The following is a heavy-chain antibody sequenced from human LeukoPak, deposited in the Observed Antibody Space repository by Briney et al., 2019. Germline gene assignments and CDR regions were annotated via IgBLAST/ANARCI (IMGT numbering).Heavy chain of an antibody. V-gene: IGHV3-48*02. D-gene: IGHD1-26*01. CDR2: INSSSSTI. J-gene: IGHJ4*02. CDR3: ARERYSDY. CDR1: GFTFSNYN. Sequence: GGSLRLSCAASGFTFSNYNMNWVRQAPGKGLEWVSYINSSSSTIYYADSVKGRFTISRDNAKNPLYLQMNSLRDEDTAVYYCARERYSDYWGQGTLVTVSS.